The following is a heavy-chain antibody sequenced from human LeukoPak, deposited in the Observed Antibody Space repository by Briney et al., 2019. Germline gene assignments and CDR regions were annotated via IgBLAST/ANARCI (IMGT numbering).Heavy chain of an antibody. CDR3: ARDNWNLEYLGY. D-gene: IGHD1-7*01. Sequence: GGSLRLSCAASGFTFSSYSMNWVRQAPGKGLEWVSSISSSSSYIYYADSVKGRFTISRDNAKNSLYLQMNSLRAEDTAVYYCARDNWNLEYLGYWGQGTLVTVSS. CDR2: ISSSSSYI. J-gene: IGHJ4*02. CDR1: GFTFSSYS. V-gene: IGHV3-21*01.